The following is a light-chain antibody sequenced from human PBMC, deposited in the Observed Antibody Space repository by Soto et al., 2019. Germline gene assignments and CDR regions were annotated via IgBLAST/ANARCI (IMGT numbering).Light chain of an antibody. V-gene: IGKV1-5*03. CDR1: QSIGNW. Sequence: DVQLIQTPSSLSASVGDRVILTCRASQSIGNWLAWYQQKPGKAPKLLIYKASSLESGVPTRFSGSGSGTDFTLTISSLQPEDFATYYCQQYNSYVFGPGTKVDI. CDR3: QQYNSYV. J-gene: IGKJ3*01. CDR2: KAS.